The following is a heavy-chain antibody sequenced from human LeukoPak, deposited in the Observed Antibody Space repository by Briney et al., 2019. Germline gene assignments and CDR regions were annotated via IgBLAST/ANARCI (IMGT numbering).Heavy chain of an antibody. Sequence: ASVKVSCKASGYTFTSYAMNWVRQAPGQGLEWMGWINTNTGNPTYAQGFTGRFVFSLDTSVSTAYLQISSLKAEDTAVYYCARDGYNYLNSESYYFDYWGQGTLVTVSS. CDR3: ARDGYNYLNSESYYFDY. D-gene: IGHD5-24*01. CDR1: GYTFTSYA. CDR2: INTNTGNP. V-gene: IGHV7-4-1*02. J-gene: IGHJ4*02.